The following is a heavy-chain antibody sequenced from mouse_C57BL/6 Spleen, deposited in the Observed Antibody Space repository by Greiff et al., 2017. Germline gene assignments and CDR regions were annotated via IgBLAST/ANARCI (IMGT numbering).Heavy chain of an antibody. V-gene: IGHV1-75*01. Sequence: QVQLKESGPELVKPGASVKISCKASGYTFTDYYINWVKQRPGQGLEWIGWIFPGSGSTYYNEKFKGKATLTVDKSSSTAYMLLSSLTSEDSAVYFCARSHYGNYVDYAMDYWGQGTSVTVSS. J-gene: IGHJ4*01. D-gene: IGHD2-1*01. CDR2: IFPGSGST. CDR3: ARSHYGNYVDYAMDY. CDR1: GYTFTDYY.